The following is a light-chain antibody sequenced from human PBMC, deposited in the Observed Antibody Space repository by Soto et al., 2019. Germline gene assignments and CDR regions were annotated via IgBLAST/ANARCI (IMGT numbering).Light chain of an antibody. CDR1: SSDVGAYNF. CDR3: MSFTSSNTDV. Sequence: QSALTQPASVSGSPGQSITISCTGTSSDVGAYNFVSWYQHHPDKAPKVVIYDVANRPSGVSYRFSASKSGNTASLTISGLQAEDGADYYFMSFTSSNTDVFGTGTKLTVL. V-gene: IGLV2-14*03. CDR2: DVA. J-gene: IGLJ1*01.